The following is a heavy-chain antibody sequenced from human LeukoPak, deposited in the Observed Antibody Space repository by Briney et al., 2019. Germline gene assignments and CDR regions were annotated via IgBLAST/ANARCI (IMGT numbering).Heavy chain of an antibody. CDR3: ARDKENTFSNNWFDP. Sequence: GGSLRLSCAASGFTFSSYEMNWVRQAPGKGLEWVSYISDSGNTIYYADSVKGRFSISRDNAKNSLYLQMNSLRVEDTALYYCARDKENTFSNNWFDPWGQGTLVAVSS. V-gene: IGHV3-48*03. J-gene: IGHJ5*02. CDR1: GFTFSSYE. CDR2: ISDSGNTI. D-gene: IGHD3-3*02.